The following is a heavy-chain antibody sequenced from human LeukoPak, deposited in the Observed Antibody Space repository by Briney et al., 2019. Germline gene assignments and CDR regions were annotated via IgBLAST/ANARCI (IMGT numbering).Heavy chain of an antibody. J-gene: IGHJ4*02. Sequence: GGSLRLSCVASGFTFEKYVMNWVRQAPGKGLEWLATIYGSGVSISYADSVKGRFTISRDNSNNTLYLQMSSLRAEDTAMYFCAKDLGWELPAEAYWGQGILVTVSS. CDR3: AKDLGWELPAEAY. V-gene: IGHV3-23*01. CDR2: IYGSGVSI. CDR1: GFTFEKYV. D-gene: IGHD1-26*01.